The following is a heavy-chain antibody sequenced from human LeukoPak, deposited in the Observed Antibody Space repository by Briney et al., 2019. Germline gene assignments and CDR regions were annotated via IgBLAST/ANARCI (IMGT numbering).Heavy chain of an antibody. CDR3: AKYGGYSYFDY. D-gene: IGHD5-12*01. Sequence: SETLSLTCTVSGGSISSNRYYWGWIRQPPGKGLEWIGHIYYSGSTNYSPSLKSRVTISIDTSKNQFSLKLSSVTAADTAVYYCAKYGGYSYFDYWGQGTLVTVSS. CDR2: IYYSGST. V-gene: IGHV4-61*05. J-gene: IGHJ4*02. CDR1: GGSISSNRYY.